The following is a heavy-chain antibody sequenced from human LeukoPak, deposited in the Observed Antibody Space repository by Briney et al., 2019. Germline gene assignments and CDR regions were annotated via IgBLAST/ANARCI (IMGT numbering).Heavy chain of an antibody. D-gene: IGHD2-2*01. CDR2: INSDGSST. V-gene: IGHV3-74*01. CDR3: ARSGAAAMRGQYYYYYYMDV. Sequence: AGGSLRLSCATPGFTFSTYWMHWVRQAPGKGLVWVSRINSDGSSTSYADSVKGRFTISRDNAKNTLYLQMNSLRAEDTAVYYCARSGAAAMRGQYYYYYYMDVWGKGTTVTVSS. CDR1: GFTFSTYW. J-gene: IGHJ6*03.